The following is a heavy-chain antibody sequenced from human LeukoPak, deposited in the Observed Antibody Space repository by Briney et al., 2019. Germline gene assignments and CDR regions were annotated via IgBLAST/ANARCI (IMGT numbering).Heavy chain of an antibody. CDR2: ISSSSSYM. CDR3: ASWGELWWDRSY. Sequence: KPGGSLRLSCAASGFTFSSYSMNWVRQAPGKGLEWVSSISSSSSYMYYADSVKGRFTISRDNAKNSLYLQMNSLRAEDTAVYYCASWGELWWDRSYWGQGTLVTVSS. D-gene: IGHD2-21*01. V-gene: IGHV3-21*01. J-gene: IGHJ4*02. CDR1: GFTFSSYS.